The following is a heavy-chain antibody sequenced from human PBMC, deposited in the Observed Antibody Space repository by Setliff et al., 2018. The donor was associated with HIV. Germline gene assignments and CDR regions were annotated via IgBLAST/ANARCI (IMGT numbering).Heavy chain of an antibody. Sequence: LSLTCTVSGYSISSGYYWGWIRQPPGKGLEWIGSIHQSGSTYYNPSLKSRVTISVDTSKNQFYLKLSSVTAADTAVYYCARILLYDSSAYFVNAFDIWGQGTVVTVSS. CDR3: ARILLYDSSAYFVNAFDI. CDR2: IHQSGST. V-gene: IGHV4-38-2*02. J-gene: IGHJ3*02. D-gene: IGHD3-22*01. CDR1: GYSISSGYY.